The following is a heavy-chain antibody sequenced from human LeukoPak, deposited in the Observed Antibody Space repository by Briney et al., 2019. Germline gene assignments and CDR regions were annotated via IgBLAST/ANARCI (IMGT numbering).Heavy chain of an antibody. CDR3: AELGITMIGGV. V-gene: IGHV3-48*03. J-gene: IGHJ6*04. D-gene: IGHD3-10*02. Sequence: PGGSLRLSCAASGFTFSSYEMNWVRQAPGKGLVWVSYISSSASTIYYADSVKGRFTISRDNAKNSLYLQMNSLRAEDTAVYYCAELGITMIGGVWGKGTTVTISS. CDR2: ISSSASTI. CDR1: GFTFSSYE.